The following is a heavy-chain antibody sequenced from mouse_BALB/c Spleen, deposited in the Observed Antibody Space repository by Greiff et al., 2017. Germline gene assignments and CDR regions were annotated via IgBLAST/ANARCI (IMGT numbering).Heavy chain of an antibody. V-gene: IGHV3-2*02. CDR2: ISYSGST. CDR3: ARDYGVYYYAMDY. Sequence: VQLKESGPGLVKPSQSLSLTCTVTGYSITSDYAWNWIRQFPGNKLEWMGYISYSGSTSYNPSLKSRISITRDTSKNQFFLQLNSVTTEDTATYYCARDYGVYYYAMDYWGQGTSVTVSS. CDR1: GYSITSDYA. J-gene: IGHJ4*01. D-gene: IGHD1-1*02.